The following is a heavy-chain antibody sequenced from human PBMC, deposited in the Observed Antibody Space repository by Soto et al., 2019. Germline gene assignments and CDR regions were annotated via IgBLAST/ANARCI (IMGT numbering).Heavy chain of an antibody. CDR1: GDSVSSTSAA. CDR3: ARGSYYSGGX. V-gene: IGHV6-1*01. J-gene: IGHJ4*02. CDR2: TYYRSKWYS. Sequence: SQTLSLTCAISGDSVSSTSAAWSWIRQSPSRGLEWLGRTYYRSKWYSDYAVSVKSRITINPDTSKNQFSLQLNSVTPEDTAVYYCARGSYYSGGXWGQGTLVTVSX. D-gene: IGHD3-10*01.